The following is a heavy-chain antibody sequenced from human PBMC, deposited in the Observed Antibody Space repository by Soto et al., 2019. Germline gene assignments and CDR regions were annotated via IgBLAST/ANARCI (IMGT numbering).Heavy chain of an antibody. J-gene: IGHJ4*02. D-gene: IGHD2-15*01. CDR2: IWYDGSNK. V-gene: IGHV3-33*01. Sequence: PGGSLRLSCAASGFIFSNYGIHWVRQAPGKGLEWVAVIWYDGSNKYYADSAKGRFTISRDNSKNTLYLQMNSLRAEDTAVYYCAREAGGCSGGSCYSGGYYFDYWGQGTLVTVSS. CDR1: GFIFSNYG. CDR3: AREAGGCSGGSCYSGGYYFDY.